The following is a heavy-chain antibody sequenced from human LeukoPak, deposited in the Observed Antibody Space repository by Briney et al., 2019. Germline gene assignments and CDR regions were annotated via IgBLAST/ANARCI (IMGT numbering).Heavy chain of an antibody. CDR2: ISSSSSYI. Sequence: GGSLRLSCAASGFTFSSYSMNWVRQAPGKGLEWVSSISSSSSYIYYADSVKGRFTISRDNAKNSLYLQMNSLRAEDTAVYYCARDLEDCSGGSCYSWFDPWGQGTLVTVSS. CDR3: ARDLEDCSGGSCYSWFDP. D-gene: IGHD2-15*01. V-gene: IGHV3-21*01. CDR1: GFTFSSYS. J-gene: IGHJ5*02.